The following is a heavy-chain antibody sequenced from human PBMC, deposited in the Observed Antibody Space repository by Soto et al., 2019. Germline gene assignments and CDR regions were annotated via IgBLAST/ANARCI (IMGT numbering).Heavy chain of an antibody. V-gene: IGHV1-69*13. D-gene: IGHD4-17*01. CDR2: IIPIFGTA. CDR3: AREYSLYGESFDY. CDR1: GGTFSSYA. J-gene: IGHJ4*02. Sequence: GASVKVSCKASGGTFSSYAISWVRQAPGQGLEWMGGIIPIFGTANYAQKFQGRVTITADESTSTAYMELSSLRSEDTAVYYCAREYSLYGESFDYWGQGTLVTVSS.